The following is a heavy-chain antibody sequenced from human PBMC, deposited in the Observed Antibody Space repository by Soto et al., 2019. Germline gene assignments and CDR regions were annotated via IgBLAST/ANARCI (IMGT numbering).Heavy chain of an antibody. Sequence: GGSLRLSCAASGFTFSNAWMSWVRQAPGKGLEWVGRIKSKTDGGTTDYAAPVKGRFTISRDDSKNTLYLQMNSLKTEDTAVYYCTTALGYSSSWYYFDYWGQGTTVTVSS. J-gene: IGHJ4*03. CDR3: TTALGYSSSWYYFDY. D-gene: IGHD6-13*01. V-gene: IGHV3-15*01. CDR1: GFTFSNAW. CDR2: IKSKTDGGTT.